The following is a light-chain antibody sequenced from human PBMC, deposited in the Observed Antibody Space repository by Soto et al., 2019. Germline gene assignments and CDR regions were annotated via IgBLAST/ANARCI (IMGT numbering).Light chain of an antibody. CDR1: SSDVGGYNF. Sequence: QSALTQPASVSGSPGQSITISCTGTSSDVGGYNFVSWYQHHPAKAPKLMIYDVSNRPSGVSNRFSGSKSGNTASLTISGLQAEDEAHYYWSSFTSSDTLVVFGGGTKLTVL. CDR3: SSFTSSDTLVV. J-gene: IGLJ2*01. CDR2: DVS. V-gene: IGLV2-14*03.